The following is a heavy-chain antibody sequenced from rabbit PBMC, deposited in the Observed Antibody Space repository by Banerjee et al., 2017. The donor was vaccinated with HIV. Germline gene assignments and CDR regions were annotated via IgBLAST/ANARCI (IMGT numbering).Heavy chain of an antibody. D-gene: IGHD6-1*01. CDR2: INTISGDT. J-gene: IGHJ3*01. V-gene: IGHV1S45*01. CDR3: ARNWIPYGYGFGL. CDR1: GFSFSNGYV. Sequence: QEQLEESGGDLVKPEGSLTLTCTASGFSFSNGYVMCWVRQAPGKGLEWIACINTISGDTVYATWAKGRFTISKTSSTTVTLQMTSLTAADTATYFCARNWIPYGYGFGLWGQGTLVTVS.